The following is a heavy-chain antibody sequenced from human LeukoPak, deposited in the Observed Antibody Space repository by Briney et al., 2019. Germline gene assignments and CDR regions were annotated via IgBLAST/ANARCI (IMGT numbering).Heavy chain of an antibody. CDR2: MNPITGST. Sequence: ASVKVSCKASGYTFSDYDINWVRQAAGQGLEWMGWMNPITGSTGYVQKFRGRIIMTRDTSITTAFMELTRLTSDDTAIYYCARVKRFPTVWFDPWGQGTLVSVSS. D-gene: IGHD3-10*01. J-gene: IGHJ5*02. CDR3: ARVKRFPTVWFDP. V-gene: IGHV1-8*01. CDR1: GYTFSDYD.